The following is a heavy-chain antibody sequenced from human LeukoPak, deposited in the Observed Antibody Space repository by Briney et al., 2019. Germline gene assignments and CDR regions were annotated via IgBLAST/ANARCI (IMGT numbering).Heavy chain of an antibody. CDR2: IYHSGST. CDR3: ARDSSGSFDY. Sequence: SETLSLTCAVSGGSISSSNWWSWVRQPPGKGLEWIGEIYHSGSTNYNPSLKSLVTISVDKSKNQFSLKLSSVTAADTAVYYCARDSSGSFDYRGQGTLVTVSS. V-gene: IGHV4-4*02. D-gene: IGHD3-22*01. CDR1: GGSISSSNW. J-gene: IGHJ4*02.